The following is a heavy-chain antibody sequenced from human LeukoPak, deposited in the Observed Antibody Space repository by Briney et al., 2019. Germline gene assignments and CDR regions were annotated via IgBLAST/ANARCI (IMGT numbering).Heavy chain of an antibody. CDR3: ARARGIAAAGFDY. D-gene: IGHD6-13*01. CDR1: GGSISSYY. V-gene: IGHV4-59*01. CDR2: IYYRGST. Sequence: SETLSLTCTVSGGSISSYYWSWIRQPPGKGLEWIGYIYYRGSTNYNPSLKSRVTISVDTSKNQFSLKLSSVTAADTAVYYCARARGIAAAGFDYWGQGTLVTVSS. J-gene: IGHJ4*02.